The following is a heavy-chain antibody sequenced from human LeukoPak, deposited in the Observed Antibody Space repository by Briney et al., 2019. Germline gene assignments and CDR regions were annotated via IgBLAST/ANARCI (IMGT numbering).Heavy chain of an antibody. D-gene: IGHD1-26*01. Sequence: PSETLSLTCTVSGVSISSYYWTWIRQPPGKGLEWIGYVYYSGSTNYNPSLKSRVSISVDTSKNQFSLNLSSVTATDTAVYYCANAASYSVDYWGQGTLVTVSS. CDR3: ANAASYSVDY. V-gene: IGHV4-59*01. CDR1: GVSISSYY. CDR2: VYYSGST. J-gene: IGHJ4*02.